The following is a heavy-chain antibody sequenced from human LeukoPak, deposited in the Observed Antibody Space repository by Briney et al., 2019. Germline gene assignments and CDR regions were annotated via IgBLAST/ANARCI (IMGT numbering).Heavy chain of an antibody. CDR2: IKQDGSAK. Sequence: GGSLRLSCAASGFTFSRHWMYWVRQAPGKGLEWVADIKQDGSAKPYVDSVKGRFTISRDNAKNSLFLQMNSLRVEDTAVYYCARDNGWSADFWGQGTLVTVSS. CDR1: GFTFSRHW. D-gene: IGHD2-15*01. V-gene: IGHV3-7*03. J-gene: IGHJ4*02. CDR3: ARDNGWSADF.